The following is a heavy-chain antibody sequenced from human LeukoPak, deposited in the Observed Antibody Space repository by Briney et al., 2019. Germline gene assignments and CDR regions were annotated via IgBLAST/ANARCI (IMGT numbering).Heavy chain of an antibody. CDR3: ARGVSTVNYFDY. CDR1: GFTVSSEY. CDR2: IYSGGST. V-gene: IGHV3-66*01. J-gene: IGHJ4*02. Sequence: PGRSLRLSCAASGFTVSSEYMSWVRQAPGKGLEWVSVIYSGGSTYYADSVRGRFTISRDNSKNTLYLQMNSLRAEDTAVYYCARGVSTVNYFDYWGQGTLVTVSS. D-gene: IGHD4-17*01.